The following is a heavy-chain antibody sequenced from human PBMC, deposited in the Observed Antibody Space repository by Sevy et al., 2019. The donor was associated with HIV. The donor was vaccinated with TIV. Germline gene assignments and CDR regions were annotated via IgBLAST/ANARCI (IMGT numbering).Heavy chain of an antibody. J-gene: IGHJ4*02. Sequence: PSETLSLTCTVSGGSISISSYYWGWIRQPSGKGLEWIGSFYYSESTYYNPSLKSRVTIPVDTSKNQFSLKLSSVTAADTAVYYCARAFRAVAGSYYFDYWGQGTLVTVSS. D-gene: IGHD6-19*01. CDR3: ARAFRAVAGSYYFDY. CDR2: FYYSEST. CDR1: GGSISISSYY. V-gene: IGHV4-39*01.